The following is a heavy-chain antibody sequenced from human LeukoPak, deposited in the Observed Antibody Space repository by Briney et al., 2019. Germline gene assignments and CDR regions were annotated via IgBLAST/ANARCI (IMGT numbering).Heavy chain of an antibody. Sequence: GGSLRLSCEPSGFTSSNYGTHWVRHPPGKGLEWVAAIWHDGSYIFYADSVKGRFTISRDNSKNTLFLQMDSLRAEDTALYYCAREIVGEGNFDCWGQGTLVTVSS. CDR2: IWHDGSYI. CDR3: AREIVGEGNFDC. J-gene: IGHJ4*02. CDR1: GFTSSNYG. V-gene: IGHV3-33*01. D-gene: IGHD2-15*01.